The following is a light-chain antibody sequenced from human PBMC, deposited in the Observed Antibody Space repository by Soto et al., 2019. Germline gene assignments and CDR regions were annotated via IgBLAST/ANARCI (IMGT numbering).Light chain of an antibody. CDR1: QSVGSN. Sequence: EVVMTQSPATLSVSPGERATLSCRASQSVGSNLAWYQQKHGQAPRLLIYAASARATGVPARFTGSGSGTEFTLTISSLQSEDFAVYYCQQYDSWPPITFVQGTRLGIK. J-gene: IGKJ5*01. CDR3: QQYDSWPPIT. V-gene: IGKV3-15*01. CDR2: AAS.